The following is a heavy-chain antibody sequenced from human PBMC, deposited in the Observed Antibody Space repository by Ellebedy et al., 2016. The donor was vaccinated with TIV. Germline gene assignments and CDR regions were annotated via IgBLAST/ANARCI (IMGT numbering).Heavy chain of an antibody. J-gene: IGHJ4*02. CDR2: IYYSGST. Sequence: SETLSLXXTVSGGSISSGAYYWSWIRQPPGKGLEWIGYIYYSGSTYYNPSLKSRVTISVDTSKNQFSLKLSSVTAADTAVYYCASHEVDDYGDYSDYWGQGTLVTVSS. CDR3: ASHEVDDYGDYSDY. D-gene: IGHD4-17*01. CDR1: GGSISSGAYY. V-gene: IGHV4-30-4*01.